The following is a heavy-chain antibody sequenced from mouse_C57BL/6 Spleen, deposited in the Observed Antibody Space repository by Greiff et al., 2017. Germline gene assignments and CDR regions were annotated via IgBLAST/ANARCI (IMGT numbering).Heavy chain of an antibody. V-gene: IGHV3-6*01. CDR2: ISYDGSN. D-gene: IGHD2-3*01. CDR3: ARDDGYYGAHYFDY. J-gene: IGHJ2*01. Sequence: EVKLVESGPGLVKPSQSLSLTCSVTGYSITSGYYWNWIRQFPGNKLEWMGYISYDGSNNYNPSLKNRISITRDTSKNQFFLKLNSVTTEDTATYYCARDDGYYGAHYFDYWGQGTTLTVSS. CDR1: GYSITSGYY.